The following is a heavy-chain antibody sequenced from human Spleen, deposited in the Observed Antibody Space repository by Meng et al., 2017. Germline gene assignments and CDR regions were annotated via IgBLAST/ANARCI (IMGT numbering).Heavy chain of an antibody. CDR3: ARDVAGRGGY. CDR1: GFTFTSYG. Sequence: GESLKISCRTSGFTFTSYGMGWVRQAPGKGLEWVATISNNGDTHYADSVKGRFTISRDNAKNTLYLQMNSLRGEDTAVYYCARDVAGRGGYWGQGTLVTVSS. V-gene: IGHV3-23*01. D-gene: IGHD1-26*01. CDR2: ISNNGDT. J-gene: IGHJ4*02.